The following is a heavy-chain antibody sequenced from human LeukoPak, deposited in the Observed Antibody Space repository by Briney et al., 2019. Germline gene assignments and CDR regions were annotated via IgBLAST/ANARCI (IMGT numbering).Heavy chain of an antibody. V-gene: IGHV1-2*02. D-gene: IGHD6-19*01. J-gene: IGHJ4*02. CDR3: ATSSGWKSNIDY. CDR2: INPNSGGT. Sequence: ASVKVSCKASRYTFNGYYIHWVRQAPGQGLEWMGWINPNSGGTNYAQKFQGRVTMTRDTSISTAYMELSRLRSDDTAVFYCATSSGWKSNIDYWGQGTLVTVSS. CDR1: RYTFNGYY.